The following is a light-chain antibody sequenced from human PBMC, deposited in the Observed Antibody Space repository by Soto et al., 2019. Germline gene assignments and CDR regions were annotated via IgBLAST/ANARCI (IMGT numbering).Light chain of an antibody. J-gene: IGKJ2*01. CDR1: QGVTSTY. V-gene: IGKV3-20*01. CDR2: GAS. Sequence: EIVLTQSPGTLSLSPGERATLSCRASQGVTSTYLAWYQQRFGQAPRLLIFGASSRATGIPDRFSGSGSGTDFSLSISRLESEDFAGYYCQLYGNSPPMYTFGQGTKVGVK. CDR3: QLYGNSPPMYT.